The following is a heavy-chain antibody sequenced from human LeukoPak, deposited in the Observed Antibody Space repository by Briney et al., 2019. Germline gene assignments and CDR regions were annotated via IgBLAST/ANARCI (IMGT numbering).Heavy chain of an antibody. D-gene: IGHD1/OR15-1a*01. Sequence: GSLRLSCAASGFTFSSYAMSWVRQAPGKGLEWVSAISGSGGRTYYADSVKGRFTISRDNSKNTLNLQMNSLRAEDTAVYYCAKAINNMATAPEYWGQGALVTVSS. V-gene: IGHV3-23*01. CDR2: ISGSGGRT. CDR1: GFTFSSYA. CDR3: AKAINNMATAPEY. J-gene: IGHJ4*02.